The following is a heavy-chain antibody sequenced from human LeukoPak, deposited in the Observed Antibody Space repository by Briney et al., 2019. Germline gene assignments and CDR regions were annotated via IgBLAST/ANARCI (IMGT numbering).Heavy chain of an antibody. CDR2: IKQDGSDK. J-gene: IGHJ4*02. CDR1: GFIFSSYW. D-gene: IGHD4-17*01. CDR3: ARDRLYGPPDY. V-gene: IGHV3-7*01. Sequence: PGGSLRFSCAASGFIFSSYWMSWVRQAPGKGLEWVANIKQDGSDKYYVDSVKGRFTISRDNAKHSLSLQMNSLRAEDTAVYYCARDRLYGPPDYWGQGTLVTVSS.